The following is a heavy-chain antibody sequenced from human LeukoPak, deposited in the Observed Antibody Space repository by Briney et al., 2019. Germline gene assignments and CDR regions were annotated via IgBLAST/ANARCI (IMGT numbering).Heavy chain of an antibody. D-gene: IGHD5-18*01. CDR1: GFTLRNAW. CDR3: TTEGFTYGHHALGI. V-gene: IGHV3-15*01. J-gene: IGHJ3*02. Sequence: PGGSLRLSCATPGFTLRNAWISWVRQAPGKGLEWVGRMRSEARGGTPDYAALVKGRFIISIDDSRSTLYLQMHSLETEDTALYYCTTEGFTYGHHALGIWGQGTVVTVSS. CDR2: MRSEARGGTP.